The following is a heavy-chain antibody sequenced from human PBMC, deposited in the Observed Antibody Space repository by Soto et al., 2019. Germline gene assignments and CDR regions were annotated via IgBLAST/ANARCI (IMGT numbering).Heavy chain of an antibody. CDR1: GFSFSKYV. CDR2: ISSSGDST. D-gene: IGHD3-10*02. Sequence: GGSLRLSCAASGFSFSKYVMSWVRQAPGKGLEWVSSISSSGDSTEHTDSVKGRFTVSRDNAKNTLYLQMNSLRAEDTAVYYCARDALCIVYWGQGTLVTVSS. J-gene: IGHJ4*02. CDR3: ARDALCIVY. V-gene: IGHV3-23*01.